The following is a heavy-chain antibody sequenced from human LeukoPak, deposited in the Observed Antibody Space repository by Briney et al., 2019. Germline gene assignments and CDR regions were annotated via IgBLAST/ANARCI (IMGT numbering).Heavy chain of an antibody. V-gene: IGHV3-74*01. Sequence: GGSLRLSCAASGFTFSSYWMHWVRQAPGKGLVWVSRINSDGSSTSYADSVKGRFTISRDNAKNTLYLQMNSLRAEDTAVYYCARDQRIAAAGDYYYYMDVWGKGTTVTVSS. J-gene: IGHJ6*03. CDR2: INSDGSST. CDR3: ARDQRIAAAGDYYYYMDV. D-gene: IGHD6-13*01. CDR1: GFTFSSYW.